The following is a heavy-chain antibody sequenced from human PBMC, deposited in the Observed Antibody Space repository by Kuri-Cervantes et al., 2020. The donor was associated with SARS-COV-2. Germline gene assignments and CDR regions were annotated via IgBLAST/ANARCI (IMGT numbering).Heavy chain of an antibody. V-gene: IGHV3-7*03. CDR1: GFTFSSYW. J-gene: IGHJ3*01. CDR2: IKQDGSEK. Sequence: GGSLRLSFAASGFTFSSYWMSWVRQAPGKGLEWVANIKQDGSEKYYVDSVKGRFTSSRDNAKNSLYLQMNSLRAEDTAVYYCAKIAHVVVIAGAFDLWGQGTMVTVSS. D-gene: IGHD2-21*01. CDR3: AKIAHVVVIAGAFDL.